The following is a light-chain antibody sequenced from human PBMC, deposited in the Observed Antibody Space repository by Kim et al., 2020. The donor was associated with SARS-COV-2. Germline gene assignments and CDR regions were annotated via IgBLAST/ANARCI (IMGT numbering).Light chain of an antibody. CDR3: SSYTSSTTLV. J-gene: IGLJ3*02. CDR2: DVT. V-gene: IGLV2-14*04. Sequence: GQSITLSCTGTSSAVGAYNYVSWYQQHPGKAPNLMIYDVTKRPSGVSDRFSGSKSGNTASLTISGLQAEDEADYYCSSYTSSTTLVFGGGTQLTVL. CDR1: SSAVGAYNY.